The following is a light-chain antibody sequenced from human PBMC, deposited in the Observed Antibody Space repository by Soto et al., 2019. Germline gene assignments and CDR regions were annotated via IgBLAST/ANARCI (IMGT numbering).Light chain of an antibody. V-gene: IGKV3-20*01. CDR2: GAS. CDR1: QSVSSSY. Sequence: EIMLPQSPGTLSFSPGERATLSCRASQSVSSSYLAWYQQEPGQAPRLLIYGASSRATGIPDRFSGSGSATDFTLTISRLEPEDFAVYYCQQYGSSPVTFGQGTKVDIK. CDR3: QQYGSSPVT. J-gene: IGKJ1*01.